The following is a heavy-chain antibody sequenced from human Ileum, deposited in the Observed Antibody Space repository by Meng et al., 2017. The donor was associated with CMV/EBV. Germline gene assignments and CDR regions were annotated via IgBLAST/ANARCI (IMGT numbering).Heavy chain of an antibody. D-gene: IGHD2-21*01. CDR3: ARDQGLSIIVVVPLPPTPFDP. CDR1: EFTFINHG. J-gene: IGHJ5*02. V-gene: IGHV3-30*02. CDR2: IRHDGNK. Sequence: GESLKISCAASEFTFINHGMHWVRQAPGKGLEWVAFIRHDGNKYYADSARGRFIISRDNFKDTLYLQMNSQQTEDTAMYYCARDQGLSIIVVVPLPPTPFDPWGQGTLVTVSS.